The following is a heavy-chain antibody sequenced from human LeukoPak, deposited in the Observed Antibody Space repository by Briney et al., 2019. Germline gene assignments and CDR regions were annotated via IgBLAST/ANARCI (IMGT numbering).Heavy chain of an antibody. CDR3: ARDQLEEGPDAFDI. V-gene: IGHV1-18*01. D-gene: IGHD1-1*01. CDR2: ISAYNGNT. J-gene: IGHJ3*02. Sequence: ASAKVSCKASGYTFTSYGTSWVRQAPGQGLEWMGWISAYNGNTNYAQKLQGRVTMTTDTSTSTAYMELRSLRSDDTAVYYCARDQLEEGPDAFDIWGQGTMVTVSS. CDR1: GYTFTSYG.